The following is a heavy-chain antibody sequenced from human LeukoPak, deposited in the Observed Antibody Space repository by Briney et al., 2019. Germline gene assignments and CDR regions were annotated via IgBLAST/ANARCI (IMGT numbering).Heavy chain of an antibody. D-gene: IGHD3-10*01. J-gene: IGHJ4*02. Sequence: PGGSLRLSCAGSGFSFTNTWMTGVRQAPGKGLEGVGGIRSIIAGGAIEYAAPVKGRFIISRRDSKNTLFLQMSSLKIEDTAMYYCAPELLFFGATEYWGQGTLVTVAS. V-gene: IGHV3-15*01. CDR3: APELLFFGATEY. CDR2: IRSIIAGGAI. CDR1: GFSFTNTW.